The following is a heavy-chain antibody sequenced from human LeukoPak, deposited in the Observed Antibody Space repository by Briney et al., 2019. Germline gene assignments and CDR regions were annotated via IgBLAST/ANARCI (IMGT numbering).Heavy chain of an antibody. V-gene: IGHV3-9*01. CDR3: AKAPTAYDKDPGWFDP. Sequence: LSGRSLRLSCAASGFTFVDYAMHWVRQAPGKGLEWVSGISWNSGSIGYADSVKGRFTISRDNAKNSLYLQMNSLRAEDTALYYCAKAPTAYDKDPGWFDPWAQGTLVTVSS. CDR1: GFTFVDYA. D-gene: IGHD3-22*01. J-gene: IGHJ5*02. CDR2: ISWNSGSI.